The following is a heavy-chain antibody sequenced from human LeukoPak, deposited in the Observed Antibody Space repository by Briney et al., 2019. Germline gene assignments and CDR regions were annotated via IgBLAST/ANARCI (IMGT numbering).Heavy chain of an antibody. CDR3: ARGNGYYYGSGSSLNYYYYYGMDV. Sequence: ASVKVSCKASGYTFTSYDINWVRQATGQGLEWMGWMNPNSGNTGYAQKFQGRVTMTRNTSISTAYMELSSLRSEDTAVSYCARGNGYYYGSGSSLNYYYYYGMDVWGQGTTVTVPS. J-gene: IGHJ6*02. CDR1: GYTFTSYD. D-gene: IGHD3-10*01. CDR2: MNPNSGNT. V-gene: IGHV1-8*01.